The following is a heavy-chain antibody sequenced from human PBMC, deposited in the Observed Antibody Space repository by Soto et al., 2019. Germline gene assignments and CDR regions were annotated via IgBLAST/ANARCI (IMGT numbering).Heavy chain of an antibody. Sequence: GASVKVSCKASGYTFTSYGISWVRQAPGQGLEWMGWISAYNGNTNYAQKLQGRVTMTTDTSTSTAYMELRSLRSDDTAVYYCAREGYSGYDESNFDYWGQGTLVTVSS. CDR1: GYTFTSYG. CDR3: AREGYSGYDESNFDY. CDR2: ISAYNGNT. J-gene: IGHJ4*02. D-gene: IGHD5-12*01. V-gene: IGHV1-18*01.